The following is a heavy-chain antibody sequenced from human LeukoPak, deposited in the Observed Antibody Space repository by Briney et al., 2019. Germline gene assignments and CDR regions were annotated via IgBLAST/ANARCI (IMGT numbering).Heavy chain of an antibody. D-gene: IGHD2-2*01. CDR1: GFTFRIYN. Sequence: GGSLRLSCAASGFTFRIYNMNWVRQDPGKGLELVSYISSSGSTIYYADSVKGRFTIFRDNAKNSLLLQMNSLRAEDTAVYYCARVGCSSTSCLQGAFVIWGQGTMVTVSS. CDR2: ISSSGSTI. V-gene: IGHV3-48*04. J-gene: IGHJ3*02. CDR3: ARVGCSSTSCLQGAFVI.